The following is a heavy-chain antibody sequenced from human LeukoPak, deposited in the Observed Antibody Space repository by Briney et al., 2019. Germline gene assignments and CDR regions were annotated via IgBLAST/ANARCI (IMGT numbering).Heavy chain of an antibody. J-gene: IGHJ1*01. Sequence: GRSLRLSCAASGFTFSSYGMHWVRQAPGKGLEWVAVISYDGSNKYYADSVKGRFTISRDNSKNTLYLQMNSLRAEDTAVYYCAKDRVYDSSGSEYFQHWGQGTLVTVSS. CDR3: AKDRVYDSSGSEYFQH. V-gene: IGHV3-30*18. CDR1: GFTFSSYG. D-gene: IGHD3-22*01. CDR2: ISYDGSNK.